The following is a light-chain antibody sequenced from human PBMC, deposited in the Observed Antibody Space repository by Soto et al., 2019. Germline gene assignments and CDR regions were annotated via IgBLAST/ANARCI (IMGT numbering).Light chain of an antibody. J-gene: IGKJ5*01. Sequence: EIVMTQSPATLSLSPGERATLSCRASQSVSSNLAWYQQKPGQAPRLLIYGASSRATGIPARFSGSGSGADFTLTISSLKSEDFEVYYCQHYDNWSITFGQGTRLEIK. CDR1: QSVSSN. CDR3: QHYDNWSIT. V-gene: IGKV3-15*01. CDR2: GAS.